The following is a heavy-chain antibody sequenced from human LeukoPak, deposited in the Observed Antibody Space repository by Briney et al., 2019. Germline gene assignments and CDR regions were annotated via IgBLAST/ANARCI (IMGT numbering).Heavy chain of an antibody. D-gene: IGHD3/OR15-3a*01. J-gene: IGHJ3*02. CDR2: ISSSSTI. Sequence: GGSLRLSCAASGFTFSSYSMNWVRQAPGKGLEWVSYISSSSTIYYADSVKGRFTISRDNAKNSLYLQMNSLRAEDTAVYYCARDLDWGSGSAFDIWGQGTMVTVSS. V-gene: IGHV3-48*04. CDR3: ARDLDWGSGSAFDI. CDR1: GFTFSSYS.